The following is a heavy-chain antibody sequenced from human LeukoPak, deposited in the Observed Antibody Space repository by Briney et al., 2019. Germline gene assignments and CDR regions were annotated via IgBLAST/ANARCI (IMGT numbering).Heavy chain of an antibody. V-gene: IGHV4-34*01. CDR3: ARRICRGGSCYSIDY. CDR2: INHSGNT. J-gene: IGHJ4*02. CDR1: GGSFSGYY. D-gene: IGHD2-15*01. Sequence: SETLSLTCAVYGGSFSGYYWSWIRQPPGKGLEWIGEINHSGNTNYNPSLKSRVTISVDTSKNQFSLKLSSVTAADTAVYYCARRICRGGSCYSIDYWGQGTLVTVSS.